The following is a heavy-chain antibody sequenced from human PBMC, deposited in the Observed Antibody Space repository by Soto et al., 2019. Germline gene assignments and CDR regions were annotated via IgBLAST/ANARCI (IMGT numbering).Heavy chain of an antibody. V-gene: IGHV3-30*18. J-gene: IGHJ6*01. CDR3: AKDRQRVLDSTSAERYFDYYGMDF. D-gene: IGHD6-6*01. Sequence: QVQLVESGGGVVQPGRSLRLSCAASGFTFSAFGMHWVRQAPGKGLEWVAVISYDGSNKNYADSVRGRFTISRDTPKNTLYLQMNSQRAEDTAVYYCAKDRQRVLDSTSAERYFDYYGMDFWGQGTTVTVSS. CDR2: ISYDGSNK. CDR1: GFTFSAFG.